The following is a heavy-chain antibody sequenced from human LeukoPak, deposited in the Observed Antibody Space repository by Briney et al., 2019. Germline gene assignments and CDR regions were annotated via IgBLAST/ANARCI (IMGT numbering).Heavy chain of an antibody. CDR3: ARGSNNRWFDP. CDR2: IKQDGSEK. CDR1: GFTLSTSW. Sequence: PGGSLRLSCTASGFTLSTSWMSRVRQAPGRGLEWVASIKQDGSEKYYVDSVKGRFTISRDNAKNSLYLQMNSLRAEDTAVYYCARGSNNRWFDPWGQGTLVTVSS. V-gene: IGHV3-7*01. D-gene: IGHD1/OR15-1a*01. J-gene: IGHJ5*02.